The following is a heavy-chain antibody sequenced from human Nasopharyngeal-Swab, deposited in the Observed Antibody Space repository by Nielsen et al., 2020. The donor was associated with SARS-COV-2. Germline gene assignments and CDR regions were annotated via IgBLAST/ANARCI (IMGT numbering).Heavy chain of an antibody. J-gene: IGHJ3*02. Sequence: SGPTLVKPTETLTLTCTVSGFSLSNARMGVSWIRQPPGKALEWLAHIFSNDEKSYSTSLKSRLTISKDTSKSQVVLTMTNMDPVDTATYYCARMTGITIFGVVDDAFDIWGQGTMVTVSS. CDR3: ARMTGITIFGVVDDAFDI. CDR1: GFSLSNARMG. V-gene: IGHV2-26*01. D-gene: IGHD3-3*01. CDR2: IFSNDEK.